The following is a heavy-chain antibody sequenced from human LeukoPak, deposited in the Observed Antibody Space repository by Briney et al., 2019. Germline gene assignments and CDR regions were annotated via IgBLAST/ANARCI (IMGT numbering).Heavy chain of an antibody. D-gene: IGHD3-10*02. CDR1: GFTFSSYW. V-gene: IGHV3-7*01. J-gene: IGHJ6*04. CDR2: IKQDGSEK. CDR3: AELGITMIGGV. Sequence: AGGSLRLSCAASGFTFSSYWMTWVRQAPGKGLEWVANIKQDGSEKYYVDSVKGRFTISRDNAKNSLYLQMNSLRAEDTAVYYCAELGITMIGGVWGKGTTVTISS.